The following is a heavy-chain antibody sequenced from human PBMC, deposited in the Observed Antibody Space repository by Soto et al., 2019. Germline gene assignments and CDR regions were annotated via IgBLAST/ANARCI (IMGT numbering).Heavy chain of an antibody. Sequence: ASVKVSCKVSGYTLTELSMHWVRQAPGKGLEWMGGFDPEGGETIYAQKFQGRVTMTEDTSTDTAYMELSSLRSEDTAVYYCATACGVTHETHTYYFDYWGQGTLVTVSS. V-gene: IGHV1-24*01. CDR2: FDPEGGET. J-gene: IGHJ4*02. CDR1: GYTLTELS. CDR3: ATACGVTHETHTYYFDY. D-gene: IGHD3-10*01.